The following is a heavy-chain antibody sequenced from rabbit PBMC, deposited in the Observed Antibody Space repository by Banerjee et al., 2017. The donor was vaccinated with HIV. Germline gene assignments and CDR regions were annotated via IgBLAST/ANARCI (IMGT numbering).Heavy chain of an antibody. CDR3: ARRYADSSYYFNL. J-gene: IGHJ4*01. Sequence: QSLEESGGGLVKPEGSLTLTCKASGFDLSSYYFMCWVRQAPGKGLEWIASIDAGSRGSTYYASWAKGRFTISKTSSTTVTLQMTSLTAADTATYFCARRYADSSYYFNLWGPGTLVTVS. V-gene: IGHV1S40*01. CDR2: IDAGSRGST. CDR1: GFDLSSYYF. D-gene: IGHD8-1*01.